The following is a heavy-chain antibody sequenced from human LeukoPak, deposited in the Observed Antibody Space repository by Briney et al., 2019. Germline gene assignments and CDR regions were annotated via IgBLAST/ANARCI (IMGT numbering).Heavy chain of an antibody. CDR3: ARDLEEYCSGGSCYSEFSDY. V-gene: IGHV3-11*06. J-gene: IGHJ4*02. Sequence: GGSLRLSCAASGFTFSDYYMSWIRQAPGKGLEWVSYISSSSYTNYADSVKGRFTISRDNAKNSLYLQMNSLRAEDTAVYYCARDLEEYCSGGSCYSEFSDYWGQGTLVTVSS. CDR2: ISSSSYT. CDR1: GFTFSDYY. D-gene: IGHD2-15*01.